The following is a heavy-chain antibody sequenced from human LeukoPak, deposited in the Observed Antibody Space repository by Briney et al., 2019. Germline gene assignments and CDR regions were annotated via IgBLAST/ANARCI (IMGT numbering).Heavy chain of an antibody. Sequence: PGASLRLSCAVSGFTFSSYSMNWVRQAPGKGLEWVSSISGSSTYIYYADSVKGRITISRDNAKNSLYLQMNSLRAEDTAVYYCARTPLATGPDAFDIWGQGTMVTVSS. J-gene: IGHJ3*02. CDR3: ARTPLATGPDAFDI. CDR1: GFTFSSYS. D-gene: IGHD5-12*01. CDR2: ISGSSTYI. V-gene: IGHV3-21*01.